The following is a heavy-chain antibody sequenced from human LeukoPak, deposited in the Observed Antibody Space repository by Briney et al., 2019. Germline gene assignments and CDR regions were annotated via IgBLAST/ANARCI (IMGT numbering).Heavy chain of an antibody. CDR1: GFTFSSYG. Sequence: GGSLRLSCAASGFTFSSYGMHWVRQAPGKGLEWVAVIWYDGSNKYYADSVKGRFTISRDNSKNTLYLQMNSLRAEDTAVYYCAKDMGLVGATAFDYWGQGTLVTVSS. CDR2: IWYDGSNK. J-gene: IGHJ4*02. V-gene: IGHV3-33*06. CDR3: AKDMGLVGATAFDY. D-gene: IGHD1-26*01.